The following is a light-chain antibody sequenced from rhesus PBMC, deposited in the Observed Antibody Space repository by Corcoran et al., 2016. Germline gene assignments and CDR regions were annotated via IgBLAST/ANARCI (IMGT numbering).Light chain of an antibody. CDR1: QGISRW. J-gene: IGKJ2*01. CDR3: QQYSSRPYS. CDR2: KAS. Sequence: DIQMTQSPSSLSASVGDTVTITGRVSQGISRWLAWYQQKPGKAPNLLIYKASNLQSGVQSRFSGSGSGTDFTLTISSLQSEDFATYYCQQYSSRPYSFGQGTKVEIK. V-gene: IGKV1-22*01.